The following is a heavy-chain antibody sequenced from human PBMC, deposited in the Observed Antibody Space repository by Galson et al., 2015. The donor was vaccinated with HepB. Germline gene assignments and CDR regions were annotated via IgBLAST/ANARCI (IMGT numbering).Heavy chain of an antibody. V-gene: IGHV3-30*04. Sequence: SLRLSCAASGFTLRSYTVYWVRQAPGKGLEWVASISYDGTNKYYPDSVKGRFTISRDNSKNTVYLQMDSLSAEDTAQYYCAVNMRRGTSDYWGQGTLVTVSS. CDR2: ISYDGTNK. CDR1: GFTLRSYT. CDR3: AVNMRRGTSDY. D-gene: IGHD1-1*01. J-gene: IGHJ4*02.